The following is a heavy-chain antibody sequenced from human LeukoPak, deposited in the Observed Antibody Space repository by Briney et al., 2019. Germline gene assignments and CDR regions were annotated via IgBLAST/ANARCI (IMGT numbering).Heavy chain of an antibody. J-gene: IGHJ4*02. CDR1: GYTFTTHW. CDR2: IFPGDSDT. Sequence: GESLKISCKGSGYTFTTHWIAWVRQVPGKGLEWMGIIFPGDSDTTYSPSFEGQVTISADKSINTAYLQWSSLKASDTAMYYCATSESQTRFDFWGQGTLVTVSS. D-gene: IGHD1/OR15-1a*01. V-gene: IGHV5-51*01. CDR3: ATSESQTRFDF.